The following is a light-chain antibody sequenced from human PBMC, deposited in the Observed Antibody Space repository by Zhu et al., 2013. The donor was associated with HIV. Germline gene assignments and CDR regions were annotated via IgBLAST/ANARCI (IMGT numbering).Light chain of an antibody. CDR3: QQRNNWPPSIS. CDR1: QNINFY. V-gene: IGKV3-11*01. CDR2: DAS. J-gene: IGKJ5*01. Sequence: DIVLTQSPGTLSLSPGERATLSCRASQNINFYLAWYQHKPGQAPRVLIYDASTRATGIPARFSGSGSGTDFTLTISSLEPEDFAVYYCQQRNNWPPSISFGQGTRL.